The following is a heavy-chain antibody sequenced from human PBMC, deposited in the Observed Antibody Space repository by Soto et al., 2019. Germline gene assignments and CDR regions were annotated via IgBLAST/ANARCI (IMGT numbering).Heavy chain of an antibody. D-gene: IGHD1-26*01. CDR3: ARKIPTGRYYYYYYGIDV. CDR1: GGTFSSYA. V-gene: IGHV1-69*13. CDR2: KIPILSTA. Sequence: RASVNVSCKASGGTFSSYAISWVRQAPGAGLEWIGGKIPILSTANYAQKFHSRVTTTADESTSTADMELSSLRSEDTAVYYCARKIPTGRYYYYYYGIDVWGQGTTVTVSS. J-gene: IGHJ6*02.